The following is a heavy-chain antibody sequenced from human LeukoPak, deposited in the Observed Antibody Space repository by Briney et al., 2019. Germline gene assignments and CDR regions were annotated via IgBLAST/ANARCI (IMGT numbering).Heavy chain of an antibody. Sequence: SETLSLTCTVSGGFISGYYWNWIRQSPGKGLEWIGYIFYTGDTDYNPSLRSRVTMSVDRSNDRFSLQLASVTTADSAFYYCARAYRLTSPRGFDPWGPGILVTVSS. CDR2: IFYTGDT. D-gene: IGHD3-16*02. V-gene: IGHV4-59*01. CDR3: ARAYRLTSPRGFDP. CDR1: GGFISGYY. J-gene: IGHJ5*02.